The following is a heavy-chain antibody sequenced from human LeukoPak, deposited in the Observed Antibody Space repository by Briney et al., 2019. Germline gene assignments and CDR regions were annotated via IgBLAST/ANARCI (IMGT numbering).Heavy chain of an antibody. V-gene: IGHV3-30*02. CDR2: IRYDEFNK. CDR1: GFTFSNYG. D-gene: IGHD3-10*01. CDR3: AKDGGHYYGSGSSYYFDY. J-gene: IGHJ4*02. Sequence: GGSLRLSCAASGFTFSNYGMNWVRQAPGKGLEGVAFIRYDEFNKDYADSVKGRFTISRDKSKNTLYLQMNSLRAEDTAVYYCAKDGGHYYGSGSSYYFDYWGQGTLVTVSS.